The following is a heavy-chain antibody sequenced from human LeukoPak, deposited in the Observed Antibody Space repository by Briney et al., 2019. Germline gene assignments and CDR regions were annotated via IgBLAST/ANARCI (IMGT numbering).Heavy chain of an antibody. V-gene: IGHV3-48*03. CDR1: GFTFSSYE. CDR3: AREILDSSGYYLPGWFDP. CDR2: ISSSGSTI. J-gene: IGHJ5*02. D-gene: IGHD3-22*01. Sequence: GGSLRLSCAASGFTFSSYEMNWVRQAPGKGLEWVSYISSSGSTIYYADSVKGRFTISRDNAKNSLYLQMNSLRAEDTAVYYCAREILDSSGYYLPGWFDPWGQGTLVTVSS.